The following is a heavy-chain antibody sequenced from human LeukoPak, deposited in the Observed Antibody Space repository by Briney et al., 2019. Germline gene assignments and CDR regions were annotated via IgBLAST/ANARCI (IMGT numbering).Heavy chain of an antibody. J-gene: IGHJ4*02. D-gene: IGHD6-19*01. CDR1: GYTFTSYG. Sequence: ASVKVSCKTSGYTFTSYGISWVRQAPGHGLEWMGWISTYNGNTNYAQNLQGRTIMTTDTSTSTAYMELRSLRSDDTAVYYCARDTYNSGWCSDYWGQGTLVTVSS. CDR2: ISTYNGNT. CDR3: ARDTYNSGWCSDY. V-gene: IGHV1-18*01.